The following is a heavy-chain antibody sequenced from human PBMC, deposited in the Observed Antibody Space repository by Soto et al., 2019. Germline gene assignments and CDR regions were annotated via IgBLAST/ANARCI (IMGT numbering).Heavy chain of an antibody. J-gene: IGHJ4*02. CDR3: ARVLEQWLRPTYTFDY. D-gene: IGHD5-12*01. V-gene: IGHV4-30-4*01. Sequence: PSETLSLTCTVSGGSISSGYYYWRWIRQPPGKGLEWIGYIYYSGSTYYNPSLKSRVTISVDTSKNQFSLKLSSVTAADTAVYYCARVLEQWLRPTYTFDYWGQGTLVTVSS. CDR1: GGSISSGYYY. CDR2: IYYSGST.